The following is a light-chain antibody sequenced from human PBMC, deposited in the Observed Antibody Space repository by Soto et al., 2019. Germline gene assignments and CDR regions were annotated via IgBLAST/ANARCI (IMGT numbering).Light chain of an antibody. CDR2: GAS. CDR3: QQYNKWPPT. CDR1: QSVSSN. V-gene: IGKV3-15*01. J-gene: IGKJ1*01. Sequence: EIVMTQSPATLSVSPGERATLSCRASQSVSSNLAWFQQKPGQAPRLLIYGASTRDTGISARFSGSGSGTEFTLTIGSLQSGDFAVYHCQQYNKWPPTFGQGTKV.